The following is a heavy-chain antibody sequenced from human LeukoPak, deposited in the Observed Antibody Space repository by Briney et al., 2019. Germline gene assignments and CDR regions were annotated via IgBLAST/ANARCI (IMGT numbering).Heavy chain of an antibody. CDR1: GGSISSHY. Sequence: SETLSLTCTVSGGSISSHYWSWIRQPPGKGLEWIGYIYYSGSTNYNPSLKSRVTISVDTSKNQFSLKLSSVTAADTAVYYCARVNKGGEPGYCSSTSCPGWFDPWGQGTLVTVSS. J-gene: IGHJ5*02. CDR3: ARVNKGGEPGYCSSTSCPGWFDP. V-gene: IGHV4-59*11. CDR2: IYYSGST. D-gene: IGHD2-2*03.